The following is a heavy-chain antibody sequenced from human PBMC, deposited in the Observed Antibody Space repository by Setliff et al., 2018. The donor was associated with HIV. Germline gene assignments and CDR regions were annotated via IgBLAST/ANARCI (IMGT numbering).Heavy chain of an antibody. CDR3: ARDPRSGYDSDTAMVTVYYYYMDV. D-gene: IGHD5-18*01. V-gene: IGHV1-18*01. Sequence: ASVKVSCKASGYTFSSYGISWVRQAPGQGLEWVGWVSNEGDTNYAQKYQDRVTLTTDTTTTTAYMELRSLRYDDTAVYYCARDPRSGYDSDTAMVTVYYYYMDVWGKGTTVTVSS. CDR2: VSNEGDT. CDR1: GYTFSSYG. J-gene: IGHJ6*03.